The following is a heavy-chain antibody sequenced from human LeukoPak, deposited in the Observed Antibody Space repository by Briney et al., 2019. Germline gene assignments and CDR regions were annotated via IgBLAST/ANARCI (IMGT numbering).Heavy chain of an antibody. J-gene: IGHJ4*02. CDR3: ARVEMWYYGSGSSFDY. V-gene: IGHV1-18*04. CDR1: GYTFTSYG. Sequence: ASVKVSCKASGYTFTSYGISWVRQAPGQGLEWMGWISAYNGNTNYAQKLQGRVTMTTDTSTSTAYMELRSLRSDDTAVYYCARVEMWYYGSGSSFDYWGQGTLVTVSS. D-gene: IGHD3-10*01. CDR2: ISAYNGNT.